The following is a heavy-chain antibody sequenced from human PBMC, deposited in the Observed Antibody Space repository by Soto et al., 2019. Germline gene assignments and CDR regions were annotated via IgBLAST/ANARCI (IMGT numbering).Heavy chain of an antibody. CDR2: IYFSGST. J-gene: IGHJ6*02. CDR1: GDSISSVSYY. CDR3: ARDLPRDGIDV. V-gene: IGHV4-31*03. Sequence: QVQLQESGPGLVKPSQTLSLTCSVSGDSISSVSYYWSWIRQHPGKGLEWIGYIYFSGSTYYNPSHKSRVSILVDTSKNQYSLKLRSGTAADTAVYYCARDLPRDGIDVWGQGTTVTVSS.